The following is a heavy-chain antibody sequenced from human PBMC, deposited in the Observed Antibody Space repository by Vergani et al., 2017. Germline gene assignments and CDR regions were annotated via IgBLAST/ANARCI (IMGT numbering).Heavy chain of an antibody. CDR2: ISYDGTQI. CDR3: ATKSCGTPGCQIGYFRE. D-gene: IGHD1-1*01. V-gene: IGHV3-30*03. Sequence: VHLVESGGGVVQPWRSLRLSCVVSGFTSSYYGMHWVRQAPGKGLERVAVISYDGTQIYYADSVKGRFTISRDNSKSTLYLQMNSLRTEDTAVYYCATKSCGTPGCQIGYFREWGQGTLVTVSS. J-gene: IGHJ1*01. CDR1: GFTSSYYG.